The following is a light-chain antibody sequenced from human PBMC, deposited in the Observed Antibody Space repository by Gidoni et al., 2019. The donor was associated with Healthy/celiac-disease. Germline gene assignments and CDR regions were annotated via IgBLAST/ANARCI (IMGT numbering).Light chain of an antibody. CDR1: QSVSSN. J-gene: IGKJ2*01. V-gene: IGKV3-15*01. CDR2: GAS. Sequence: EIVMTQSPATLSVSPGESATLSCRASQSVSSNLAGYQQKPGQAPRLLIYGASTRATGIPARFSGSGSGTEFTLTISSLQSEDFAVYYCQQYNNWPPLYTFGQGTKLEIK. CDR3: QQYNNWPPLYT.